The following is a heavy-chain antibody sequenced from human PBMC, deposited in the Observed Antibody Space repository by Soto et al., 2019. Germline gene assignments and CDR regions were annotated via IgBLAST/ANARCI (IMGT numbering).Heavy chain of an antibody. CDR3: ARDSSGWFAP. CDR1: GGSISSYY. J-gene: IGHJ5*02. CDR2: IHSSGST. D-gene: IGHD3-10*01. V-gene: IGHV4-59*01. Sequence: QVQLQESAPGLVKPSETLSLTCTVSGGSISSYYWNWIRQPPGKGLEWIGYIHSSGSTDYTPSPKSRVTFSVDTSKIHFSLRLSSVTAADTAVYYCARDSSGWFAPWGQGTLVTVSS.